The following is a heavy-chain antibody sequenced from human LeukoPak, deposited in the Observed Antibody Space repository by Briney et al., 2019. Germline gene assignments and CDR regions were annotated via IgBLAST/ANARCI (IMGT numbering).Heavy chain of an antibody. V-gene: IGHV3-48*04. Sequence: GGSLRLSCAASGFTFSNYNMNWVRQAPGKGLEWVSYISGSSNSIYYADSVKGRFTISRDNAKNSLYLQMNSLRADDTAVYYCATTGSADAFDIWGQGTMVTVSS. CDR2: ISGSSNSI. D-gene: IGHD2-15*01. J-gene: IGHJ3*02. CDR1: GFTFSNYN. CDR3: ATTGSADAFDI.